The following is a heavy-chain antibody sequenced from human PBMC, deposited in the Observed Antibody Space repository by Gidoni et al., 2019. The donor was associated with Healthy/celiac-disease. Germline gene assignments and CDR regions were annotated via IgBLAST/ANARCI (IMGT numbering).Heavy chain of an antibody. D-gene: IGHD6-13*01. CDR3: ARSAEYSSSWYEYYYYYYGMDV. V-gene: IGHV3-21*01. Sequence: EVQLVESGGGLVKPGGSLRLSCAASGFTFSSYSMNWVRQAPGKGLEWVSSISSISSYIYYADSVKGRFTISRDNAKNSLYLQMNSLRAEDTAVYYCARSAEYSSSWYEYYYYYYGMDVWGQGTTVTVSS. J-gene: IGHJ6*02. CDR1: GFTFSSYS. CDR2: ISSISSYI.